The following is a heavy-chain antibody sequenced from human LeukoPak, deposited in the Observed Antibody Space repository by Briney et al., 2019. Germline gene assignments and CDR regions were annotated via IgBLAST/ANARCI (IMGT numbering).Heavy chain of an antibody. V-gene: IGHV3-23*01. Sequence: PGGSLRLSCAASGFTFSPSGMTWVRQAPGKGLDWVSIISGSGGTPYYTDSVKGRFTISRDNSKNTLYLQMNSLRAEDTAVYYCAKTRGISISGVVPLCDYWGQGTLVTVSS. J-gene: IGHJ4*02. CDR1: GFTFSPSG. D-gene: IGHD3-3*01. CDR2: ISGSGGTP. CDR3: AKTRGISISGVVPLCDY.